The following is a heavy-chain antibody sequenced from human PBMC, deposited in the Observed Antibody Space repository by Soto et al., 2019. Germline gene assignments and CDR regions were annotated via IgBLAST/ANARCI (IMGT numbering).Heavy chain of an antibody. V-gene: IGHV4-31*03. D-gene: IGHD1-26*01. Sequence: SETLSLTCSVSGDSMTSGGYYWSWVRHHPGKGLEWVGSIYYTGDTYFNPSLKSRITVSMDTSKNEVSLKLTSVTSADTAVYFCARGSSMPRHLPSYLIFWGQGALVT. J-gene: IGHJ4*02. CDR2: IYYTGDT. CDR1: GDSMTSGGYY. CDR3: ARGSSMPRHLPSYLIF.